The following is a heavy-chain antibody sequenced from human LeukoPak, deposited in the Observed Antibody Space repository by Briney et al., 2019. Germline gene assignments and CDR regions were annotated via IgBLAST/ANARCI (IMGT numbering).Heavy chain of an antibody. D-gene: IGHD6-13*01. Sequence: PSETLSLTCTVSGGCISSYYWSWIRQPAGKGLEWIGGIYTSGSTNYNASLKSRVSMSVDTSKNQFSLKLSSVTAADTAVYYCARISAAGTGYDYWGQGTLVTVSS. CDR2: IYTSGST. J-gene: IGHJ4*02. V-gene: IGHV4-4*07. CDR1: GGCISSYY. CDR3: ARISAAGTGYDY.